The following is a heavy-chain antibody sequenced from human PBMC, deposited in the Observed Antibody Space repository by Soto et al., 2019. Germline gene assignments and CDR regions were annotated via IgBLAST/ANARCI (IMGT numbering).Heavy chain of an antibody. CDR3: ARDKGQDGSDDVFDI. D-gene: IGHD1-26*01. J-gene: IGHJ3*02. CDR2: ISAYNGNT. V-gene: IGHV1-18*01. CDR1: GYTFTSYG. Sequence: ASVKVSCKASGYTFTSYGISWVRQAPGQGLEWMGWISAYNGNTNYAQKLQGRVTMTTDTSTSTAYMELRSLRSDDTAVYYCARDKGQDGSDDVFDIWGQGTMVTVSS.